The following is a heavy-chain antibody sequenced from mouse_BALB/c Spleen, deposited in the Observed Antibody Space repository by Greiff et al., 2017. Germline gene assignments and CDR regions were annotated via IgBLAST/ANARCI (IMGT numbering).Heavy chain of an antibody. CDR3: ARQGLTGRGVWFAY. V-gene: IGHV5-6*01. D-gene: IGHD4-1*01. CDR1: GFTFSSYG. CDR2: ISSGGSYT. J-gene: IGHJ3*01. Sequence: EVQLQQSGGDLVKPGGSLKLSCAASGFTFSSYGMSWVRQTPDKRLEWVATISSGGSYTYYPDSVKGRFTISRDNAKNTLYLQMSSLKSEDTAMYYCARQGLTGRGVWFAYWGQGTLVTVSA.